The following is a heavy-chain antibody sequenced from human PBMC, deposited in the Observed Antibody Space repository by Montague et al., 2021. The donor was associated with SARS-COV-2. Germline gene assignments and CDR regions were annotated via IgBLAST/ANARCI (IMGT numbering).Heavy chain of an antibody. CDR1: GGSISSYY. D-gene: IGHD5-24*01. J-gene: IGHJ4*02. CDR3: ARGDVEMATIKSGGPFYHFDY. CDR2: IYYSGST. V-gene: IGHV4-59*13. Sequence: SETLSLTCTVSGGSISSYYWSWIRQPPGKGLEWIGYIYYSGSTNYNPSLKSPVTISVDTSKNQLSLKLSSMTAADTAVYYCARGDVEMATIKSGGPFYHFDYWGQGTLVTVSS.